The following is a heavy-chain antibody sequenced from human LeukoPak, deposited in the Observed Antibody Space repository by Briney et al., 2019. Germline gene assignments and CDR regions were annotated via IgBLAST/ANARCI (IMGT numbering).Heavy chain of an antibody. CDR1: GFTFSRYA. D-gene: IGHD1-1*01. V-gene: IGHV3-30-3*01. CDR3: ARVVPQEQRADTTQIYWYFDL. CDR2: ISYGGSNK. Sequence: PGGSLRLSCAASGFTFSRYAMHWVRQAPGKGLEWLAVISYGGSNKYYTDSVKGRFTISRDNSKNTLYLQMNGLRAEDTAVYYCARVVPQEQRADTTQIYWYFDLWGRGTLVTVSS. J-gene: IGHJ2*01.